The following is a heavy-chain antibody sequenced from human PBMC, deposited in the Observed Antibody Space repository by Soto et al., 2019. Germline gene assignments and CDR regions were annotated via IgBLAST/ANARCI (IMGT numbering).Heavy chain of an antibody. CDR1: GFSLSLSGMC. Sequence: SGPTLVNPTPTLTLTCTFSGFSLSLSGMCVSWIRQPPGKALEWLAMIDWADHNYYSTPLKTRLPISKDTSRNKVVLTMANHDPVDIATYYCARIRACHSFLRIIAPCYFDCWCQGPLVAVSS. CDR2: IDWADHN. V-gene: IGHV2-70*13. CDR3: ARIRACHSFLRIIAPCYFDC. D-gene: IGHD3-16*02. J-gene: IGHJ4*02.